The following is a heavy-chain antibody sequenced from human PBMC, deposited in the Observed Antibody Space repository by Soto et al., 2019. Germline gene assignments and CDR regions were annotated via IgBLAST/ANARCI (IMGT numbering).Heavy chain of an antibody. CDR1: GFTFSTFW. J-gene: IGHJ4*02. V-gene: IGHV3-74*01. CDR3: ARDFEY. CDR2: INSDGSST. Sequence: EVQLVESGGGLVQPGGSLRLSCEASGFTFSTFWMHWVGQAPGKGLVWVSRINSDGSSTNYADSVKGRVTISRDNAKNTLYQQLNCLRPEDTAVYYCARDFEYWGQGTLVTVSS.